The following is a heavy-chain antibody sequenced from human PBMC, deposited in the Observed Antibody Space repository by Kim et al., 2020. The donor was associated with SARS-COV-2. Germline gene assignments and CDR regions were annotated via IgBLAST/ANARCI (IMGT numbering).Heavy chain of an antibody. CDR3: AKVLRVTTETTVGDFFNS. V-gene: IGHV3-23*01. Sequence: GGSLRLSCVASGFPFTTYTMNWVRQAPGKGLEWVSGISGSGRSTYYSDSVKGRFTVSRDNSKNTLYLQMNSLRVEDTAVYYCAKVLRVTTETTVGDFFNSWGQGTLVTVSS. D-gene: IGHD4-17*01. J-gene: IGHJ5*02. CDR2: ISGSGRST. CDR1: GFPFTTYT.